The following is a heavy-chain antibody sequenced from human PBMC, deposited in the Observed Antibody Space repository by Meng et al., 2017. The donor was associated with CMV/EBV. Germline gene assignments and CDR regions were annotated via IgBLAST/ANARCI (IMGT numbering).Heavy chain of an antibody. Sequence: AVAGGSISSSNRWSWVRQPPGKGLEWIGEIYHSGSTNYNPSLKSRVTISVDKSKNQFSLKLSSVTAADTAVYYCASEVGATTAFDYWGQGTLVTVSS. CDR2: IYHSGST. D-gene: IGHD1-26*01. CDR1: GGSISSSNR. J-gene: IGHJ4*02. CDR3: ASEVGATTAFDY. V-gene: IGHV4-4*02.